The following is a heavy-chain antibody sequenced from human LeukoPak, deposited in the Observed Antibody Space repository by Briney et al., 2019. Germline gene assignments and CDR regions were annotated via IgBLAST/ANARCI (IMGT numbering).Heavy chain of an antibody. CDR1: GDTFTNYG. V-gene: IGHV1-18*01. J-gene: IGHJ4*02. CDR2: ISAYNGDT. D-gene: IGHD2-15*01. CDR3: AREACSDGVCYFEY. Sequence: ASVKVSCKASGDTFTNYGFSWVRQAPGEGLEWMGWISAYNGDTKYPQKFQGRVTMTTDTSATTVYMELGSLRFDDAAVYYCAREACSDGVCYFEYWGQGTLVTVST.